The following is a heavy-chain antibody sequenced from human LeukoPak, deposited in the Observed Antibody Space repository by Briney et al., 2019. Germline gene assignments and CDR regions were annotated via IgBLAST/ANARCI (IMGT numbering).Heavy chain of an antibody. CDR3: AKGSSPDGWDYFDY. CDR2: IRYDGSNK. V-gene: IGHV3-30*02. J-gene: IGHJ4*02. Sequence: GGSLRLSCAASGFTFSSYAMSWVRQAPGKGLEWVAFIRYDGSNKYYADSVKGRFTISRDNSKNTLYLQMNSLRAEDTAVYYCAKGSSPDGWDYFDYWGQGTLVTVSS. CDR1: GFTFSSYA. D-gene: IGHD5-24*01.